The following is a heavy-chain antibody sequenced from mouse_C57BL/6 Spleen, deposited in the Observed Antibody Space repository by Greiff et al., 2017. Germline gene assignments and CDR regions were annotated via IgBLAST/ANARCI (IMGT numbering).Heavy chain of an antibody. V-gene: IGHV5-17*01. CDR1: GFTFSDYG. J-gene: IGHJ3*01. Sequence: EVKLVESGGGLVKPGGSLKLSCAASGFTFSDYGMHWVRQAPEKGLEWVAYISSGSSTIYYADKVKGRFTISRDNAKNTLFLQMTSLRSEDTAMYYCARGSTAGFAYWGQGTLVTVSA. CDR3: ARGSTAGFAY. CDR2: ISSGSSTI.